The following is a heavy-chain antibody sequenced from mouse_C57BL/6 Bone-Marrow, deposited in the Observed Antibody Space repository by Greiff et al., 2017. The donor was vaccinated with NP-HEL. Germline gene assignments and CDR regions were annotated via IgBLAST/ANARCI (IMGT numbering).Heavy chain of an antibody. CDR3: ARQDSYYFDY. J-gene: IGHJ2*01. CDR2: ISNGGGST. V-gene: IGHV5-12*01. Sequence: DVKLVESGGGLVQPGGSLKLSCAASGFTFSDYYMYWVRQTPEKRLEWVAYISNGGGSTYYPDTVKGRFTISRDNAKNTLYLQMSRLKSEDTAMYFCARQDSYYFDYWGQGTTLTVSS. CDR1: GFTFSDYY.